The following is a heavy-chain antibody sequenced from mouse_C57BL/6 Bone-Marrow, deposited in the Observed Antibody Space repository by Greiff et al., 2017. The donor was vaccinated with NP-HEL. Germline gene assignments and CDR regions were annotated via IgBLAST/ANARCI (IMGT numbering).Heavy chain of an antibody. CDR2: IHPNSGST. CDR1: GYTFTSYW. CDR3: ARQRVTRVTGGGYFDY. Sequence: VQLQQPGAELVKPGASVKLSCKASGYTFTSYWMHWVKQRPGQGLEWIGMIHPNSGSTNYNEKFKSKATLTVDKSSSTAYMQLSSLTSEDSAVNYCARQRVTRVTGGGYFDYWGQGTTLTVSS. V-gene: IGHV1-64*01. D-gene: IGHD2-2*01. J-gene: IGHJ2*01.